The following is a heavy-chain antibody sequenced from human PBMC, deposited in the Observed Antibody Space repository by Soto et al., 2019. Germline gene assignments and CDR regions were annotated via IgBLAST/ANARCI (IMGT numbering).Heavy chain of an antibody. Sequence: QVQLVESGGGGVQPGRSLRLSWAGSGFTCTTYGMHWVRQVPGKGLEWVAVIWYAGRNKYYADSVKGRFNISKDNSQNTLYLQMNNLRAEDTSMYYCTRDPYGGSRYYFDSWGQGTLVTVSS. CDR3: TRDPYGGSRYYFDS. J-gene: IGHJ4*02. D-gene: IGHD1-26*01. CDR2: IWYAGRNK. CDR1: GFTCTTYG. V-gene: IGHV3-33*01.